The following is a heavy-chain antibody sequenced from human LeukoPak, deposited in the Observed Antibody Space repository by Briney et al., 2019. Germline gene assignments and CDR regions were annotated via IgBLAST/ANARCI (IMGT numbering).Heavy chain of an antibody. CDR3: ANLAYSSGWYFDY. J-gene: IGHJ4*02. CDR1: GGSFSGYY. Sequence: SETLSLTCAVYGGSFSGYYWGWIRQPPGKGLEWIGKIYYSGSTYYNPSLKSRVTISVDTSKNQFSLKLTSVTAADTAVYYCANLAYSSGWYFDYWGQGTPVTVSS. D-gene: IGHD6-19*01. V-gene: IGHV4-34*01. CDR2: IYYSGST.